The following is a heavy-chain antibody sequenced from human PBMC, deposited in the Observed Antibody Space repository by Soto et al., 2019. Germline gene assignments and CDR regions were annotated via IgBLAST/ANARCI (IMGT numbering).Heavy chain of an antibody. CDR2: LSTYKGNT. J-gene: IGHJ6*02. D-gene: IGHD3-10*01. CDR3: AFNYYGSGAVAVGYYGMDV. Sequence: GASVKVSSKAPGGTFKSSAIRSLRHSPGQGLEWMGWLSTYKGNTNYAQKFQGRVTMTTDTSTSTAYMELRSLRSDDTAVYYCAFNYYGSGAVAVGYYGMDVWRQGTTVTVSS. CDR1: GGTFKSSA. V-gene: IGHV1-18*01.